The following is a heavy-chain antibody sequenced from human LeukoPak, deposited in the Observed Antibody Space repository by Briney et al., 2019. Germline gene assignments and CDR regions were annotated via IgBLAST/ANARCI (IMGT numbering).Heavy chain of an antibody. J-gene: IGHJ4*02. CDR3: MRRDTGWNYSDY. CDR2: IYYKGNT. Sequence: SETLSLTCAVSGVSIYSHYWGWIRQPPGKGLEWIGDIYYKGNTNYNPSLKSRVTISLDTSKNHLSLTLTSVVAADTAIYYCMRRDTGWNYSDYWGQGILVTVSS. D-gene: IGHD6-19*01. V-gene: IGHV4-59*08. CDR1: GVSIYSHY.